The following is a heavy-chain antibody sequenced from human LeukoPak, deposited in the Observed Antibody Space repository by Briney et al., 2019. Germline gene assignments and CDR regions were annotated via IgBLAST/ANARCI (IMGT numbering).Heavy chain of an antibody. D-gene: IGHD3-22*01. CDR3: AKAKDSSAYYYGFLYDY. CDR1: GFTFSSYA. CDR2: ISGSGDST. V-gene: IGHV3-23*01. J-gene: IGHJ4*02. Sequence: GGSLRLSCAASGFTFSSYAMSWVRQAPGKGLEWVSGISGSGDSTDYADSVKGRFTISRDNSKNTLYLQMSSLRVDDTAVYYCAKAKDSSAYYYGFLYDYWGQGTLVTVSS.